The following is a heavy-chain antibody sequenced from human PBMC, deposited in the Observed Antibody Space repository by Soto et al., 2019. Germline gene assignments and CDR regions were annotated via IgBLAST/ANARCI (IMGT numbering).Heavy chain of an antibody. J-gene: IGHJ4*02. CDR3: VRESPNLRPQAHLDH. CDR1: GFNFRSHR. V-gene: IGHV3-21*01. CDR2: IDSASSYI. D-gene: IGHD6-25*01. Sequence: EVQVVESGGGLVKAGGSLRLSCVASGFNFRSHRMNWVRQAPGKGLEWLSSIDSASSYIFYADSLWGRFTISRDNAKNSLYLQMNSLRAEDTAVYYFVRESPNLRPQAHLDHWGQGTLVTVSS.